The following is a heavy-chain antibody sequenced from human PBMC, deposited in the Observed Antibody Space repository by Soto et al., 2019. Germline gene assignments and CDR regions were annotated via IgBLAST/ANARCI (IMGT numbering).Heavy chain of an antibody. CDR1: GFTFSSYA. CDR2: ISGRGGST. J-gene: IGHJ5*02. D-gene: IGHD3-10*01. CDR3: AKLGDYYGSDYNWFDP. Sequence: GGSLRLSCAASGFTFSSYAMSWVRQAPGKGLEWVSAISGRGGSTYYADSVKGRFTISRDNSKNTLYLQMNSLRAEDTAVFYCAKLGDYYGSDYNWFDPWGQGTLVTVSS. V-gene: IGHV3-23*01.